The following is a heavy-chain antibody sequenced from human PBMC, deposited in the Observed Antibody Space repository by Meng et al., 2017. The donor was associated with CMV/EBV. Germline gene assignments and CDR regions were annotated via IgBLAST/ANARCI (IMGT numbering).Heavy chain of an antibody. CDR3: ARDGRSGSSAYYYGMDV. CDR2: ISSSSSYI. Sequence: GESLKISCAASGFTFSSNSMNWVRQAPGKGLEWVSSISSSSSYIYYADSVKGRFTISRDNAKNSLYLQMNSLRAEDTAVYYCARDGRSGSSAYYYGMDVWGQGTTVTVSS. J-gene: IGHJ6*02. CDR1: GFTFSSNS. V-gene: IGHV3-21*01. D-gene: IGHD1-26*01.